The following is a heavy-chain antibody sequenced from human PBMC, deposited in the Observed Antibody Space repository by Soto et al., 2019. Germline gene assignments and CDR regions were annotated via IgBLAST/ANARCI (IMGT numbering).Heavy chain of an antibody. V-gene: IGHV1-2*04. CDR2: INPNSGGT. CDR1: VYTFTGYY. Sequence: ASVKVSCKASVYTFTGYYMHWVRQAPGQGLEWMGWINPNSGGTNYAQKFQGWVTMTRDTSISTVYMELSRLRSDDTAVYYCARTLDDFWSGYYDYWGLGTLVTVSS. CDR3: ARTLDDFWSGYYDY. D-gene: IGHD3-3*01. J-gene: IGHJ4*02.